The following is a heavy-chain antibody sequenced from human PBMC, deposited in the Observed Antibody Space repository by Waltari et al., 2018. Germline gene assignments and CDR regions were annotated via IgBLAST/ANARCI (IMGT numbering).Heavy chain of an antibody. CDR2: ISWKNGST. CDR1: GFRFDDYA. CDR3: VKVRGLYGSSSGLDY. D-gene: IGHD6-6*01. Sequence: EVQLVESGGGLVQPGRSLRLSCAASGFRFDDYAMHWVRQAPGKGLEWVSGISWKNGSTAYADSVECRFTISRDNAKNSLYLQRHSLSPEDTALYYCVKVRGLYGSSSGLDYWGQEPWSPSPQ. V-gene: IGHV3-9*01. J-gene: IGHJ4*01.